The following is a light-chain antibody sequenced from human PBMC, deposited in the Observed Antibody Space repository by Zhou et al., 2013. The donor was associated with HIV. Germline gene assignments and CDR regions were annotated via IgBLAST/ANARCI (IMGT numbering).Light chain of an antibody. V-gene: IGKV1-5*03. CDR1: QTISDW. J-gene: IGKJ5*01. CDR3: QQYSLSPIT. Sequence: DIQMTQSPSTLSASVGDRVTITCRASQTISDWLAWYQQKPGKAPKYLIYAASNLEGGVPSRFSGSGSGTEFSLTISSLQPDDFATYYCQQYSLSPITFGQGTRLQI. CDR2: AAS.